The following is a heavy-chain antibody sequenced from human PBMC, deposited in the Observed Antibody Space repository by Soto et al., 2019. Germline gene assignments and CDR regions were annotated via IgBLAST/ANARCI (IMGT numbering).Heavy chain of an antibody. CDR1: GGSVSGYF. V-gene: IGHV4-59*02. J-gene: IGHJ4*02. CDR3: ARDGAATGSVYLDY. Sequence: QVQLQESGPGLVKPSETLSLTCTVSGGSVSGYFWTWIRQPPGKGLEWIGYISYSGSTNYNSSLKSRVTMSIDTSQTQFSLRLTSVSAADTAVYYCARDGAATGSVYLDYWGQGTLVTVSS. D-gene: IGHD6-13*01. CDR2: ISYSGST.